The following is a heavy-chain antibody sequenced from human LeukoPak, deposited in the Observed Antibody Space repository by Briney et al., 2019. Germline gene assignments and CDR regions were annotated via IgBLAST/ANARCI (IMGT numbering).Heavy chain of an antibody. CDR3: ARDGVVEMATIDY. CDR1: RFTFCDYY. D-gene: IGHD5-24*01. CDR2: ICSSGSTI. Sequence: GGSLRLSCAASRFTFCDYYLSWIREAPGGGVEWGSYICSSGSTIYYADSVKGRFTISRDNAKKSLYLQMNSLRAEDTAVYYCARDGVVEMATIDYWGQGTLVTVSS. V-gene: IGHV3-11*01. J-gene: IGHJ4*02.